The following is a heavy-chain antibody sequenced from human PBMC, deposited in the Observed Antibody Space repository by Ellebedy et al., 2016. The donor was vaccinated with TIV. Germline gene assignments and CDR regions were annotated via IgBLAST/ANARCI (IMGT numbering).Heavy chain of an antibody. CDR3: ARVQTLGVWGSFDGMDV. V-gene: IGHV3-53*01. Sequence: GGSLRLSXAASGFTVSSNYMSWVRQAPGKGLEWVSVIYSGGSTYYADSVKGRFTISRDNSKNTLYLQMNSLRAEDTAVYYCARVQTLGVWGSFDGMDVWGQGTTVTVSS. D-gene: IGHD3-16*01. CDR1: GFTVSSNY. J-gene: IGHJ6*02. CDR2: IYSGGST.